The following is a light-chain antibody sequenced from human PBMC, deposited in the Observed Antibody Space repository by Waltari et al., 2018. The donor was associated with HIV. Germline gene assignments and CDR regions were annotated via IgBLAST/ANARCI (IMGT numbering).Light chain of an antibody. CDR2: RNY. CDR3: EAWDSTLKETL. CDR1: TSNIETQW. V-gene: IGLV1-47*01. J-gene: IGLJ3*02. Sequence: QSVLTQPPSASGTPGQTVTISCSGSTSNIETQWVYWYQQLPGTAPKLLIYRNYKGPSGGPERFSVSKSGASASLVISGLRSEDEADYYCEAWDSTLKETLFGGGTKLTVL.